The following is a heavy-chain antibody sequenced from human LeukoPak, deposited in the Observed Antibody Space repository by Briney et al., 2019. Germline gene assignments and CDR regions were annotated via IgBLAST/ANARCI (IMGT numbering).Heavy chain of an antibody. CDR2: IKSKTDGGTT. J-gene: IGHJ6*03. CDR3: TNMDV. Sequence: GGSLRLSCAASGFTFSNAWISWVRQAPGKGLEWVGRIKSKTDGGTTDHASPVKGRFTISRDDSKHTLYLQMNRLETEDTAVYYCTNMDVWGKGTTVTVSS. V-gene: IGHV3-15*01. CDR1: GFTFSNAW.